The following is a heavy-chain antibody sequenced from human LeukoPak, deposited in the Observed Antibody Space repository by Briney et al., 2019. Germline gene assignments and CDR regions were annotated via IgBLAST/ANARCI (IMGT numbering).Heavy chain of an antibody. D-gene: IGHD1-14*01. V-gene: IGHV6-1*01. J-gene: IGHJ3*02. CDR2: TFYRSKWYK. CDR3: ARGRFGSGEFGAFDI. Sequence: SQTLSLTCAISGDSVSSSSATWNWIRQSPSRGFEWLGRTFYRSKWYKDYAVSVKGRITINPDTSKNQFSLHLNSVTPEDTALYYCARGRFGSGEFGAFDIWGRGTVVTVSS. CDR1: GDSVSSSSAT.